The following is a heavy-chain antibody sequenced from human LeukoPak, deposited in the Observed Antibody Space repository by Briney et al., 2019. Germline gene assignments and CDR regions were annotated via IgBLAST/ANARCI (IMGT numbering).Heavy chain of an antibody. CDR2: INPNSGGT. Sequence: ASVKVSCKASGYTFTGYYMHWVRQAPGQGLEWMGWINPNSGGTNYAQKFQGRVTMTRDTSISTAYMELSSLRSDDTAVYYCARVSSGWYRSWGQGTLVTVSS. CDR3: ARVSSGWYRS. V-gene: IGHV1-2*02. CDR1: GYTFTGYY. D-gene: IGHD6-19*01. J-gene: IGHJ5*02.